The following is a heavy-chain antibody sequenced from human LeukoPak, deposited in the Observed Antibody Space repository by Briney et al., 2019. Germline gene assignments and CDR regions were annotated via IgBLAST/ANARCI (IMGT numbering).Heavy chain of an antibody. CDR2: IYYSGST. Sequence: SETLSLTCTVSGGSISSSSYYWGWLRQPPGTGLEWIGSIYYSGSTYYNPSLKSRVTISVDTSKNQFSLKLSSVTAADTAVYYCARASVGSGSYYKRLRIFDYWGQGTLVTVSS. CDR3: ARASVGSGSYYKRLRIFDY. D-gene: IGHD3-10*01. V-gene: IGHV4-39*01. J-gene: IGHJ4*02. CDR1: GGSISSSSYY.